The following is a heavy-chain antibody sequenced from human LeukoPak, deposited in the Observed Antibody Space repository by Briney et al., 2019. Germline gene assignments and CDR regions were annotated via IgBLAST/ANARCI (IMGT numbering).Heavy chain of an antibody. Sequence: SETLSLTCTVSDFSISNGYYWGWIRQPPGKGLEWIGNIYYSGTTYYNPSLKRRVTISVDMSKNQFSLKLSSVTAADTAVYYCAREGSIAAPLPRYYYYYMDVWGKGTTVTVSS. CDR1: DFSISNGYY. V-gene: IGHV4-38-2*02. CDR3: AREGSIAAPLPRYYYYYMDV. CDR2: IYYSGTT. D-gene: IGHD6-6*01. J-gene: IGHJ6*03.